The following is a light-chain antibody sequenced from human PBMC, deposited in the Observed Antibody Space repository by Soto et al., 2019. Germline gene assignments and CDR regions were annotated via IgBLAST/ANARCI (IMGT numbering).Light chain of an antibody. Sequence: EVGLTQSPGTVSLSPGERATLSFRASQSVSSSYVAWYQQKPGQAPRLLIYGASSRATGIPDRFSGSGSGTDFTLTISRLEPEDFAVYYCQQYGSSPLTFGGRTKAAI. J-gene: IGKJ4*01. CDR1: QSVSSSY. CDR3: QQYGSSPLT. V-gene: IGKV3-20*01. CDR2: GAS.